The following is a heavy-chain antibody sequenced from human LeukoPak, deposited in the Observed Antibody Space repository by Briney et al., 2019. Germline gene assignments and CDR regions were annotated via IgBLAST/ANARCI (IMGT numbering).Heavy chain of an antibody. J-gene: IGHJ4*02. Sequence: GGSLSLSCAPPKFTFSSYSINWVRQAPGKGLEWVSYITNSSNSKSYADSVKGRFTISRDNSKNTLYLQMSSLRVEDTAIYFCAKERQTGDYFTSDSWGQGTLVTVSS. CDR2: ITNSSNSK. V-gene: IGHV3-48*01. D-gene: IGHD4-17*01. CDR1: KFTFSSYS. CDR3: AKERQTGDYFTSDS.